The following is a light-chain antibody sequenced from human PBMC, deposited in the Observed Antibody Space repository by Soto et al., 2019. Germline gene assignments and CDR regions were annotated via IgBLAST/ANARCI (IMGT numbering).Light chain of an antibody. J-gene: IGKJ4*01. CDR3: QQLNAYPHN. CDR2: KAS. CDR1: QTISSW. Sequence: DIQMTQSPSTLSESVGDRVTXXXXASQTISSWLAWYQQKPGKAPKLLIYKASTLKSGVPSRFSGSGSETEFTLTISSLQPDDFATYYCQQLNAYPHNFGGGTKVDI. V-gene: IGKV1-5*03.